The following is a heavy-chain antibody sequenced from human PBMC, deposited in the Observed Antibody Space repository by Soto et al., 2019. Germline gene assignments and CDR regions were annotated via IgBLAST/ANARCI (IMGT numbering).Heavy chain of an antibody. CDR1: GFTFSSYG. CDR3: AGGITIFGVVIANDAFDI. CDR2: IWYDGSNK. D-gene: IGHD3-3*01. J-gene: IGHJ3*02. Sequence: GGSLRLSCAASGFTFSSYGMHWVRQAPGKGLEWVAVIWYDGSNKYYADSVKGRFTISRDNSKNTLYLQMNSLRAEDTAVYYCAGGITIFGVVIANDAFDIWGQGTMVTVSS. V-gene: IGHV3-33*01.